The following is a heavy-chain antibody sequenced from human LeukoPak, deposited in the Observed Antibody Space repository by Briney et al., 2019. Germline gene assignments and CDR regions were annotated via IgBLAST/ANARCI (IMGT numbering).Heavy chain of an antibody. V-gene: IGHV4-59*08. D-gene: IGHD3-22*01. J-gene: IGHJ2*01. CDR2: IYYSGST. CDR1: GGSISSYY. CDR3: ARHGTITMIAGWYFDL. Sequence: SETVSLTCTVSGGSISSYYWSWIRQPLGKGLEWSGYIYYSGSTNSNPSLKSRVTISVDTSKNQFSLKLSSVTAADTAVYYCARHGTITMIAGWYFDLWGRGTLVTVSS.